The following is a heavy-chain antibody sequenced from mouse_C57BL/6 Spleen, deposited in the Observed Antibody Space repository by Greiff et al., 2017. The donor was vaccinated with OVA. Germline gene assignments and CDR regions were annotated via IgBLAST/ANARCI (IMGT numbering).Heavy chain of an antibody. Sequence: VQLQQPGAELVRPGSSVKLSCKASGYTFTSYWMDWVKQRPGQGLEWIGNIYPSDSETHYNQKFKDKATLTVDKSSSTAYMQLSSLTSEDSAVYYCATWSWFAYWGQGTLVTVSA. CDR2: IYPSDSET. V-gene: IGHV1-61*01. CDR3: ATWSWFAY. J-gene: IGHJ3*01. CDR1: GYTFTSYW.